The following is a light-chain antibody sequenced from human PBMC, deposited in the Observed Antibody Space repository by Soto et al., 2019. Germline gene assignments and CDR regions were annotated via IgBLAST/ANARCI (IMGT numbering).Light chain of an antibody. CDR1: SSNIEKNY. CDR2: NYD. V-gene: IGLV1-47*02. CDR3: AAWDDSLSGRV. Sequence: QSVLAQPPSASGTPGQRVTISCSGSSSNIEKNYVYWYQQFPGKAPKLLIYNYDQRPSGVPDRFSGSKSGTSASLAISGLRSEDEADYYCAAWDDSLSGRVFGGGTQLTVL. J-gene: IGLJ3*02.